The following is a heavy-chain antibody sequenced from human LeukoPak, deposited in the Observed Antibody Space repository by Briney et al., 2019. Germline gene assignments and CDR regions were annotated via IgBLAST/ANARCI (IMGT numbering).Heavy chain of an antibody. CDR3: ARRQQQLVWNDALDI. D-gene: IGHD6-13*01. J-gene: IGHJ3*02. CDR2: INPGGSDT. V-gene: IGHV5-51*01. Sequence: GESLKISRKGSGYSFTSYWIGWVRQMPGKGLEWMAIINPGGSDTRYSPSFQGQVIISADKSITTAYLQWSSLKPSDTATYYCARRQQQLVWNDALDIWGQGTMVTVSS. CDR1: GYSFTSYW.